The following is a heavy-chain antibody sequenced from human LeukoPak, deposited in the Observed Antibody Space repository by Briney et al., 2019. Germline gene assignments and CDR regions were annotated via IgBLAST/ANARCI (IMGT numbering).Heavy chain of an antibody. V-gene: IGHV4-34*01. CDR3: ARRWARPGWFDP. D-gene: IGHD6-6*01. Sequence: SETLSLTCAVYGGSFSGYYWSWIRQPPGKGLEWIGEINHSGSTNYNPSLKSRVTISVDTSKNQFSLELSSVTAADTAVYYCARRWARPGWFDPWGQGTLVTVSS. J-gene: IGHJ5*02. CDR1: GGSFSGYY. CDR2: INHSGST.